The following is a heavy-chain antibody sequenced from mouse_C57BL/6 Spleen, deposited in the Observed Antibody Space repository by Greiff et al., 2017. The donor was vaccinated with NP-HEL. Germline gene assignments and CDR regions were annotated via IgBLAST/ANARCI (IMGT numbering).Heavy chain of an antibody. CDR3: ARDLYGSGDY. Sequence: EVKLQESGPGLVKPSQSLSLTCSVTGYSITSGYYWNWIRQFPGNKLEWMGYISYDGSNNYNPSLKNRISITRDTSKNQFFLKLNSVTTEDTATYYCARDLYGSGDYWGQGTTLTVSS. CDR1: GYSITSGYY. V-gene: IGHV3-6*01. CDR2: ISYDGSN. D-gene: IGHD1-1*01. J-gene: IGHJ2*01.